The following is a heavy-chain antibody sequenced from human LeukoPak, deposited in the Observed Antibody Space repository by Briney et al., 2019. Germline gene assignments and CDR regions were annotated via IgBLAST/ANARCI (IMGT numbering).Heavy chain of an antibody. V-gene: IGHV3-30*14. CDR1: RFTFSNYA. D-gene: IGHD7-27*01. Sequence: GGSLRLSCAASRFTFSNYAMHWVRQAPGKGLEWVALISNDGRNKYYADSVKVRFTISRDNSKNTLYLQLNSLRAEDTAVYYCAKTGGPWDWGQGTLVTVSS. CDR3: AKTGGPWD. J-gene: IGHJ4*02. CDR2: ISNDGRNK.